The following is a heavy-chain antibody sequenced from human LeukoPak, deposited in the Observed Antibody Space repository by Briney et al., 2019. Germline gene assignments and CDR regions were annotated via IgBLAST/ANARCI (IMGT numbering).Heavy chain of an antibody. V-gene: IGHV4-59*12. CDR2: IYYSGST. J-gene: IGHJ6*03. Sequence: SETLSLTCTVSGGSISSYYWSWIRQPPGKGLEWIGYIYYSGSTNYNPSLKSRVTISVDTSKNQFSLKLSSVTAADTAVYYCARDDSSGYYYNYYYMDVWGKGTTVTVSS. CDR1: GGSISSYY. CDR3: ARDDSSGYYYNYYYMDV. D-gene: IGHD3-22*01.